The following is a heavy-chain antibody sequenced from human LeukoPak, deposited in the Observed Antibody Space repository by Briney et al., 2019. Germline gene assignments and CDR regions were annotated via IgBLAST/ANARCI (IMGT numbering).Heavy chain of an antibody. J-gene: IGHJ5*02. CDR1: GGSFSGYY. CDR3: AREYTGYSYGSNWIDP. Sequence: PSETLSLTCAVYGGSFSGYYWSWIRQPPGKGLEWIGEINHSGSTNYNPSLKSRVTISVDTSKNQFSLKLSSVTAADTAVYYCAREYTGYSYGSNWIDPWGQGTLVTVSS. V-gene: IGHV4-34*01. CDR2: INHSGST. D-gene: IGHD5-18*01.